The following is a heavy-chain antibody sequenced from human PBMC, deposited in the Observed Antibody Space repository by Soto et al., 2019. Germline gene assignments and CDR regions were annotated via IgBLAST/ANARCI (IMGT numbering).Heavy chain of an antibody. V-gene: IGHV3-23*01. Sequence: GGSLRLSCAASGFTFSSYAVSWVRQAPGKGLEWVSAISGSGGTTYYADSVKGRFTISRDNSKNTLYLQMNSLRAEDTAVYYCAKSPVAIWSGYLYYFDYWGQGTLVTVSS. J-gene: IGHJ4*02. D-gene: IGHD3-3*01. CDR1: GFTFSSYA. CDR2: ISGSGGTT. CDR3: AKSPVAIWSGYLYYFDY.